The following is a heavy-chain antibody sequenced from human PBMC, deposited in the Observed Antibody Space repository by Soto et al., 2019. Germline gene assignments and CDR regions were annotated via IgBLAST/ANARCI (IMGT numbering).Heavy chain of an antibody. Sequence: PSQTLSLTCAISEDSVSINSAAWNWLRQSPSRGLEWLGRTYYRSKWYNDYAVSVKSRITINPDTSKNQFSLQLNSVTPEDTAVYYCARCAHEGEAFDIWGQGTMVTVSS. CDR1: EDSVSINSAA. CDR3: ARCAHEGEAFDI. J-gene: IGHJ3*02. D-gene: IGHD1-26*01. CDR2: TYYRSKWYN. V-gene: IGHV6-1*01.